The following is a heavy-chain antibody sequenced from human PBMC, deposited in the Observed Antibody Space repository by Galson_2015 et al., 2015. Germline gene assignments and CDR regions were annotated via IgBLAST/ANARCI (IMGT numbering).Heavy chain of an antibody. CDR3: ARRPYCSGSNCYNFDS. CDR2: IYPSDSDT. D-gene: IGHD2-15*01. CDR1: GYSFTTHW. Sequence: QSGAEVKKPGESLEISCKVSGYSFTTHWIGWVRQMPGKGLEWMGIIYPSDSDTRYSPSFQGQVTISADKSISTAYLQWSSLKASDTAMYYCARRPYCSGSNCYNFDSWGQGTLVTVSS. V-gene: IGHV5-51*01. J-gene: IGHJ4*02.